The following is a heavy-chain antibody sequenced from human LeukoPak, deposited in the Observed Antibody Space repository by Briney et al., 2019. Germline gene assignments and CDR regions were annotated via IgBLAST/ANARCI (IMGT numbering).Heavy chain of an antibody. CDR1: GLTFGSYT. CDR2: ITATGSRT. J-gene: IGHJ6*02. Sequence: GGSLRLSGAASGLTFGSYTMSWVRQAPGKGLEWVSGITATGSRTYYADSVKGRFTISRDSSKNTLYLQLNSLGAEDTAVYYCAREGYFDWFKGMDVWGQGTTVTVSS. CDR3: AREGYFDWFKGMDV. D-gene: IGHD3-9*01. V-gene: IGHV3-23*01.